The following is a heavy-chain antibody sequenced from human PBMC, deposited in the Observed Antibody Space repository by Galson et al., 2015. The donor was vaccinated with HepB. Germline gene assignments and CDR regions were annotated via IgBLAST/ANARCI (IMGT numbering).Heavy chain of an antibody. CDR3: TREYLFSDDLTGDYRPLGFDY. CDR2: IKQDGSEK. D-gene: IGHD3-9*01. CDR1: GFTFSSYW. V-gene: IGHV3-7*03. Sequence: SLRLSCAASGFTFSSYWMSWVGQAPEKGLEWVANIKQDGSEKYYVDSVKGRFTISRDNAKNSLYLQMNSLRAEDTAVYYCTREYLFSDDLTGDYRPLGFDYWGQGTLVTVSS. J-gene: IGHJ4*02.